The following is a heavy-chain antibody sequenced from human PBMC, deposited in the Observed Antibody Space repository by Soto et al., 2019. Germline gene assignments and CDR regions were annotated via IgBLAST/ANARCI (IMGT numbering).Heavy chain of an antibody. J-gene: IGHJ4*02. CDR1: GGSISSSSYY. V-gene: IGHV4-39*01. CDR3: ARHQRYDYIWGSYRFTDY. Sequence: LSLTCTVSGGSISSSSYYWGWIRQPPGKGLEWIGSIYYSGSTYYNPSLKSRVTISVDTSKNQFSLKLSSVTAADTAVYYCARHQRYDYIWGSYRFTDYWGQGTLVTVSS. D-gene: IGHD3-16*02. CDR2: IYYSGST.